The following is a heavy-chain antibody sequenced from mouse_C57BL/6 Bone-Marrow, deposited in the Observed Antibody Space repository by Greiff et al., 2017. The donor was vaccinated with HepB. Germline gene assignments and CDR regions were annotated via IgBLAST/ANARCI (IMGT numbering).Heavy chain of an antibody. V-gene: IGHV1-15*01. CDR3: TRGYGSLDY. CDR2: IDPETGGT. D-gene: IGHD1-1*01. Sequence: VQLQESGAELVRPGASVTLSCKASGYTFTDYEMHWVKQTPVHGLEWIGAIDPETGGTAYNQKFKGKAILTADKSSSTAYMELRSLTSEDSAVYYCTRGYGSLDYWGQGTSVTVSS. J-gene: IGHJ4*01. CDR1: GYTFTDYE.